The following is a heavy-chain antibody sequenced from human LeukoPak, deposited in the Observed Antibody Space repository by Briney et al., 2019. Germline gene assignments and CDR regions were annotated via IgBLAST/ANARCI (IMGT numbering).Heavy chain of an antibody. V-gene: IGHV4-61*02. D-gene: IGHD3-10*01. CDR3: ATTGRTRLGSHY. Sequence: PSETLSLTCTVSGGSIRSGSYYWSWIRQPAGKGLEWIGRIYTSGSTNYNPSLKSRVTISVDTSKNQFSLKLSSVTAADTAVYYCATTGRTRLGSHYWGQGTLVTVSS. CDR2: IYTSGST. CDR1: GGSIRSGSYY. J-gene: IGHJ4*02.